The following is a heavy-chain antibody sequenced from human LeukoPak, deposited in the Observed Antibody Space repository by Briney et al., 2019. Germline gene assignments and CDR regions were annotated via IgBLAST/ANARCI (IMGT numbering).Heavy chain of an antibody. J-gene: IGHJ4*02. CDR1: GGTFSSYA. V-gene: IGHV1-69*13. D-gene: IGHD3-3*01. CDR3: ARGVPGAEWLHLRAYFDY. CDR2: IIPIFGTA. Sequence: GASVKVSCKASGGTFSSYAISWVRQAPGQGLEWMGGIIPIFGTANYAQKFQGRVTITADESTSTAYMELSSLRSEDTAVYYCARGVPGAEWLHLRAYFDYWGQGTLVTVSS.